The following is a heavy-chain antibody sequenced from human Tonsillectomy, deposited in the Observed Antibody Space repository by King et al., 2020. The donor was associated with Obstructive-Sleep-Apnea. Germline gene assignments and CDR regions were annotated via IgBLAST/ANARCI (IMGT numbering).Heavy chain of an antibody. Sequence: QVQLVESGGGVVQPGRSLRLSCDASGFTFSTYGMHWVRQAPGKGLEWVAVIWYDRSNKNYVDSVKGRFTISRDNSKNTLYLNMNSLRGEDTAVYYCAREIVGGAFDIWGQGTLVTVSS. D-gene: IGHD3-16*01. CDR1: GFTFSTYG. J-gene: IGHJ3*02. CDR2: IWYDRSNK. V-gene: IGHV3-33*01. CDR3: AREIVGGAFDI.